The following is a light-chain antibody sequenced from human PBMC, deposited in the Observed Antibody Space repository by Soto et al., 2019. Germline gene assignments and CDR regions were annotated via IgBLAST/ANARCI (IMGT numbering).Light chain of an antibody. CDR2: VAS. J-gene: IGKJ1*01. V-gene: IGKV1-27*01. CDR3: QKEKRAPGT. CDR1: QGISNY. Sequence: DIQMTQSPSSLSASVGDRVTITCRASQGISNYLAWYQQQPGKVPKLLIYVASTLQSGVPSRFSGSGSGTDLHLTQRGPPPESCANFFGQKEKRAPGTFGQGPKGEIK.